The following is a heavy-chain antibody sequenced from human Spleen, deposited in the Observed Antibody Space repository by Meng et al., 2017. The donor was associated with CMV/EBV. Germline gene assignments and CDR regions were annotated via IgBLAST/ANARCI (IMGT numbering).Heavy chain of an antibody. D-gene: IGHD6-13*01. J-gene: IGHJ6*02. CDR1: GFTFSSYE. CDR2: ISSSGSTI. CDR3: VGYEQQLGSYYYYYGIDF. Sequence: GESLKISCAASGFTFSSYEMNLVRQDPGKGLEWVSYISSSGSTIYYAGSVKGRFTISRDNAKNSLYLKMNSLRAEDTAVYYCVGYEQQLGSYYYYYGIDFWGQGTTVTVSS. V-gene: IGHV3-48*03.